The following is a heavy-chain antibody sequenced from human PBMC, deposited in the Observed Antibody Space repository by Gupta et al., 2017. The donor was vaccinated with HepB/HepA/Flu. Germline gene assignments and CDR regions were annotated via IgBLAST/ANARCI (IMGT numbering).Heavy chain of an antibody. CDR2: IGTDLRT. V-gene: IGHV3-23*01. J-gene: IGHJ6*03. D-gene: IGHD3/OR15-3a*01. Sequence: VQLLESGGGLVQPGGSLRLSCAVSGFTFGGNAMSWVRQAPGKGLWCVSGIGTDLRTQFAVSVRGRFTISRDNSKNTVYLQMDSITAEDTAVYYCAKDLSFWTAMDVLG. CDR1: GFTFGGNA. CDR3: AKDLSFWTAMDV.